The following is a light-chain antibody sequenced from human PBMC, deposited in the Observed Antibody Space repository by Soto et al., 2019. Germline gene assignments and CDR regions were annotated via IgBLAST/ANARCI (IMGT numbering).Light chain of an antibody. V-gene: IGLV1-40*01. CDR3: HSYDSSLSGVV. Sequence: QSVLTQPPSVSGAPGQRVTLSCTGSSSNIGAGNDLHWYQQFPGTAPKLLIYGNSNRPSGVPDRFSGSKSGTSASLPITGLQAEDEADDYCHSYDSSLSGVVFGGGTKLTVL. J-gene: IGLJ2*01. CDR1: SSNIGAGND. CDR2: GNS.